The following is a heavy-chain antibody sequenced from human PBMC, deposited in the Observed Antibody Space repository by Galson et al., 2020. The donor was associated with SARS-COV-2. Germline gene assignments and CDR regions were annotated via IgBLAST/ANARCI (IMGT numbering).Heavy chain of an antibody. J-gene: IGHJ6*02. V-gene: IGHV3-30*04. Sequence: GESLKISCAASGFTFSSYAMHWVRQAPGKGLEWVAVISYDGSNKYYADSVKGRFTISRDNSKNTLYLQMNSLRAEDTAVYYCARDLRYDFWSGYYISRRMEPWGAVNYGMDGWGQGTTVTVSS. CDR1: GFTFSSYA. CDR3: ARDLRYDFWSGYYISRRMEPWGAVNYGMDG. D-gene: IGHD3-3*01. CDR2: ISYDGSNK.